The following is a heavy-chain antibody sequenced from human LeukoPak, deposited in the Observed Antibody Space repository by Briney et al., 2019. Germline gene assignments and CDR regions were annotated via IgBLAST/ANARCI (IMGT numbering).Heavy chain of an antibody. CDR1: GFTFSAYG. CDR2: VSGADGTT. J-gene: IGHJ6*02. Sequence: QAGGSLRLSCAASGFTFSAYGMSWVRQSPRKGLEWVSGVSGADGTTYYADSVKGRFTISRDNSKNTLYLQMNSLRAEDTAVYYCAKDKLEGSYGAYYYYYYGMDVWGQGTTVTVSS. CDR3: AKDKLEGSYGAYYYYYYGMDV. V-gene: IGHV3-23*01. D-gene: IGHD5-18*01.